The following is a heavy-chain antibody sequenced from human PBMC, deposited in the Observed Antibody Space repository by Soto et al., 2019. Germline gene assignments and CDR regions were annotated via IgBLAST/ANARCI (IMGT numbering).Heavy chain of an antibody. CDR2: IYHSGST. CDR1: GYSISSGYY. V-gene: IGHV4-38-2*02. CDR3: ARVPVVLLWFGEL. J-gene: IGHJ4*02. Sequence: SETLSLTCTVSGYSISSGYYWGWIRQPPGKGLEWIGSIYHSGSTYYNPSLKSRVTISVDTSKNQFSLKLSSVTAADTAVYYCARVPVVLLWFGELWGQGTLVTVSS. D-gene: IGHD3-10*01.